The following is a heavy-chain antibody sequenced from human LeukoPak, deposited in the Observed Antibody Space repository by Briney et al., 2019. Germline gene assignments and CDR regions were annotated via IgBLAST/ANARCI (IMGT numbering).Heavy chain of an antibody. Sequence: PGGSLRLSCAASGFSFSSYEMNWVRQTPGKGLEWLSYISDSGSTIYYADSVKGRFTISRDNSENTLYLQMKSLRAEDTAVYYCARGDGYNFFDYWGQGTLVTVSS. CDR1: GFSFSSYE. D-gene: IGHD5-24*01. V-gene: IGHV3-48*03. J-gene: IGHJ4*02. CDR2: ISDSGSTI. CDR3: ARGDGYNFFDY.